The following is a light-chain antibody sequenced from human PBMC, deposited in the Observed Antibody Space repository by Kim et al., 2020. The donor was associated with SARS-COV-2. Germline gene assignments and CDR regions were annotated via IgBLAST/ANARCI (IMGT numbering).Light chain of an antibody. CDR1: ELGDKY. J-gene: IGLJ2*01. V-gene: IGLV3-1*01. CDR3: QTWDTDTVV. CDR2: EDT. Sequence: SVSPGQTASITCSGDELGDKYACWYQQRPGQSPVLVIYEDTKRASGIPERFSGSTSGDTVTLTISGTQAMDEADYYCQTWDTDTVVFGGGTKLTVL.